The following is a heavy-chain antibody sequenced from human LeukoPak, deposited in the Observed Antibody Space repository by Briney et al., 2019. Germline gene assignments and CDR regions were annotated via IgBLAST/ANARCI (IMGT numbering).Heavy chain of an antibody. CDR2: NYPGDSDT. V-gene: IGHV5-51*01. J-gene: IGHJ4*02. CDR1: GYSFTSYW. D-gene: IGHD3-22*01. CDR3: ARRLYYYDSSGYLFDY. Sequence: GEPPKISCKGSGYSFTSYWIGGVRPMPRKRLALMGINYPGDSDTRYSPSVQGQVTISAEKSISTAYLQWSSLKASDTAMYYCARRLYYYDSSGYLFDYWGQGTLVTVSS.